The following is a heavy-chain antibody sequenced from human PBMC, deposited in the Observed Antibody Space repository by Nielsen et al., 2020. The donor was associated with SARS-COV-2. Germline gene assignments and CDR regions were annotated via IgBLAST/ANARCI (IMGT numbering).Heavy chain of an antibody. Sequence: ASVKVSCKVSGYTLTELSMHWVRQAPGKGLEWMGGFDPEDGETIYAQKFQGRVTMTEDTSTDTAYMELSSLRSDDTAVYYCARDGGWELLYHYYGMDVWGQGTTVTVSS. D-gene: IGHD1-26*01. CDR3: ARDGGWELLYHYYGMDV. V-gene: IGHV1-24*01. J-gene: IGHJ6*02. CDR1: GYTLTELS. CDR2: FDPEDGET.